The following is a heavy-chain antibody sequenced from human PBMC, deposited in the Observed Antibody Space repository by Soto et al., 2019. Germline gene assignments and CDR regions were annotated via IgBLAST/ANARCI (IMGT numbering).Heavy chain of an antibody. D-gene: IGHD2-15*01. Sequence: SVKVSCKTSGLAFSNSAVQWVAQARGQRLEWIAWIVVGSGNTNYAQNFQGRLTIARDRSTSTVYMGLSSLRAEDTAVYYCAAELCSGGSCCSFDFWGQGTMVTVSS. CDR1: GLAFSNSA. J-gene: IGHJ3*01. CDR2: IVVGSGNT. V-gene: IGHV1-58*01. CDR3: AAELCSGGSCCSFDF.